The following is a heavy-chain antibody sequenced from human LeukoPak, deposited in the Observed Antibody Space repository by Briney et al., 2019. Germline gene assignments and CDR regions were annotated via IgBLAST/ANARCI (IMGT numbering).Heavy chain of an antibody. Sequence: GGSLRLSCAASGFTFSSYGIHWVRQAPGKGLEWVAVIGNDGAAKHYADSVRGRFTISGDNSKNTLYLQMNSLGAEDTAIYYCAKDGGYYYGSGSYFWFDPWGQGTLVTVSS. CDR1: GFTFSSYG. CDR2: IGNDGAAK. J-gene: IGHJ5*02. V-gene: IGHV3-30*18. D-gene: IGHD3-10*01. CDR3: AKDGGYYYGSGSYFWFDP.